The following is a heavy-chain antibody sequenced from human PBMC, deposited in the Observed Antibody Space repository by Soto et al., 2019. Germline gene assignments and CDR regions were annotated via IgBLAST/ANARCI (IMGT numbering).Heavy chain of an antibody. J-gene: IGHJ3*02. CDR1: GYTFTSYG. CDR2: INAYNGNT. CDR3: ARGVGARTAFDI. Sequence: ASVKVSCKASGYTFTSYGISWVRQAPGQGLEWMGWINAYNGNTNYAQKLQGRVTMTTAISTSKVYMEMRSLRSEATALYYCARGVGARTAFDIWGQGTLVTISS. D-gene: IGHD6-6*01. V-gene: IGHV1-18*01.